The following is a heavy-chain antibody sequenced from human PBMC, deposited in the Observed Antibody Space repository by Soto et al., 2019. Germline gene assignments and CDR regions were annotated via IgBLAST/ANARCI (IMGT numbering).Heavy chain of an antibody. J-gene: IGHJ4*02. D-gene: IGHD2-15*01. CDR1: GGSISSYF. V-gene: IGHV4-59*01. CDR3: ARGFPYCTRGTCYPLVDY. CDR2: IFDSGSS. Sequence: KPSETLSLTXTVSGGSISSYFCGWIRQPPGKGLEWIGYIFDSGSSNYHPSLQSRVTISVDTSRNQFSLQLTSVTAADTAVYYCARGFPYCTRGTCYPLVDYWGQGTLVTVSS.